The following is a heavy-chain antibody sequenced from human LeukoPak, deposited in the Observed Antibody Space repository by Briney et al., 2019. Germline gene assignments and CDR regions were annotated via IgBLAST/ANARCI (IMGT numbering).Heavy chain of an antibody. V-gene: IGHV1-69*05. CDR2: IIPIFGTA. Sequence: SVKVSCKASGGTFSSYAISWVRQAPGQGLEWMGGIIPIFGTANYAQKFQGRVTITTDESTSTAYMELSSLRSEDTAVYYCARDNRAYYYDSSGYSRHDAFDIWGQGTMVTVSS. CDR3: ARDNRAYYYDSSGYSRHDAFDI. J-gene: IGHJ3*02. CDR1: GGTFSSYA. D-gene: IGHD3-22*01.